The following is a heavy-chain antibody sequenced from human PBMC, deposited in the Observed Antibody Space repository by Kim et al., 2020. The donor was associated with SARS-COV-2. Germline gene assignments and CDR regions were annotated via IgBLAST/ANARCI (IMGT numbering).Heavy chain of an antibody. D-gene: IGHD5-12*01. CDR1: GFTFSSYA. CDR3: AGRGDEWLREDDAFDI. CDR2: ISGSGGST. V-gene: IGHV3-23*01. J-gene: IGHJ3*02. Sequence: GGSLRLSCAASGFTFSSYAMSWVRQAPGKGLEWVSAISGSGGSTYYADSVKGRFTISRDNSKNTLYLQMNSLRAEDTAVYYCAGRGDEWLREDDAFDIWGQGTMVTVSS.